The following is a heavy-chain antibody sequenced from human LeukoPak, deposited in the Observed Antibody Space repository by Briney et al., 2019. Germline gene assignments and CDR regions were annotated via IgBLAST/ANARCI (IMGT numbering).Heavy chain of an antibody. Sequence: GGSLRLSCAASGFTFSNYWMHWVRQAPGKGLVWVSRINSDGSDTSYADYVKGRFTISRDNAKNLLFLQMNGLRAEDTALYYCARGRSITLLRGVAMSDGFDIWGQGAMVAVSS. CDR2: INSDGSDT. J-gene: IGHJ3*02. CDR1: GFTFSNYW. V-gene: IGHV3-74*01. CDR3: ARGRSITLLRGVAMSDGFDI. D-gene: IGHD3-10*01.